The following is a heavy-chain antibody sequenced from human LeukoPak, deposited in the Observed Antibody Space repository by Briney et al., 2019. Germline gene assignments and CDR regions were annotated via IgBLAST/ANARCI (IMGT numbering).Heavy chain of an antibody. CDR2: ISYDGSNK. J-gene: IGHJ4*02. CDR1: GFTFSSYA. V-gene: IGHV3-30*14. CDR3: ARVSGDH. Sequence: GRSLRLSCAASGFTFSSYAMHWVRQAPGKGLEWVAVISYDGSNKYYADSVKGRFTISRDNSKNTLYLQMGSLRAEDMAVYYCARVSGDHWGQGTLVTVSS. D-gene: IGHD3-10*01.